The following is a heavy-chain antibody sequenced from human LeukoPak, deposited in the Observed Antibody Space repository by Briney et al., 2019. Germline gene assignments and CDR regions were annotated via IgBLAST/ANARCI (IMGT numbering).Heavy chain of an antibody. J-gene: IGHJ4*02. D-gene: IGHD6-13*01. CDR2: MNPNSGNT. CDR3: ARGLGIAAAQFL. V-gene: IGHV1-8*01. CDR1: GYTFTSYD. Sequence: ASVKVSCKASGYTFTSYDINWVRQATGQGLEWMGWMNPNSGNTGYAQKFQGRVTVTRNTSISTAYMELSSLRSEDTAVYYCARGLGIAAAQFLWGQGTLVTVSS.